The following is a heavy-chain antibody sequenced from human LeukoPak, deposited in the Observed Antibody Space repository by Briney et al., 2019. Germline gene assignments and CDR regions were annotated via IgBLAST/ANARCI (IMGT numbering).Heavy chain of an antibody. CDR3: AKNYLSSVVVPTNY. CDR1: GFTFSIHA. J-gene: IGHJ4*02. V-gene: IGHV3-30-3*02. CDR2: ISDDGTKE. D-gene: IGHD2-2*01. Sequence: GGSLRLSCVPSGFTFSIHAMHWVREAPDKALEEVAVISDDGTKEYYADSVKGRFTISRDNSKNTLYLQMNSLRAEDTAVYYCAKNYLSSVVVPTNYWGQGTLVTVSS.